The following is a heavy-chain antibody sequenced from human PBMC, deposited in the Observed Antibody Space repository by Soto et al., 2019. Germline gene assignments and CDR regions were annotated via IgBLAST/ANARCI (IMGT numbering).Heavy chain of an antibody. CDR2: MNPNSGNT. CDR3: ATLVPAAAIPGHY. D-gene: IGHD2-2*01. Sequence: SLKVSCKTSGYTFSSYDSSWLRLATGQGLEWMGWMNPNSGNTGYAQKFQGRVTMTRNTSISTAYMELSSLRSEDTAVYYCATLVPAAAIPGHYWGQGTLVTVSS. CDR1: GYTFSSYD. J-gene: IGHJ4*02. V-gene: IGHV1-8*01.